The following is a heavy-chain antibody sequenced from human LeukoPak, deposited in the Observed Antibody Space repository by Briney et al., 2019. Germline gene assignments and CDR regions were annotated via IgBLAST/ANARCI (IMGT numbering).Heavy chain of an antibody. Sequence: ASVKVSCKASGYTFTSYYMHWVRQAPGQGLEWMGGIIPIFGTANYAQKFQGRVTITADESTSTAYMELSSLRSEDTAVYYCAREGMNYYDSRSNWFDPWGQGTLVTVSS. V-gene: IGHV1-69*13. J-gene: IGHJ5*02. CDR3: AREGMNYYDSRSNWFDP. CDR2: IIPIFGTA. CDR1: GYTFTSYY. D-gene: IGHD3-22*01.